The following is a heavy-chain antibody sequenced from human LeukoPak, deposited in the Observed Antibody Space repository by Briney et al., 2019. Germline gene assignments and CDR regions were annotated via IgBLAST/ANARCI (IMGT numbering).Heavy chain of an antibody. CDR2: IKQDGSEK. D-gene: IGHD6-19*01. CDR3: ARVRFGQWLVPYFDY. Sequence: GGSLRLSCAASGFTFSSYWMSWVRQAPGKGLEWVANIKQDGSEKYYVDSVKGRFTISRDNAKNSLYLQMNSLRAEDTAVYYCARVRFGQWLVPYFDYWGQGTLVTVSS. CDR1: GFTFSSYW. V-gene: IGHV3-7*01. J-gene: IGHJ4*02.